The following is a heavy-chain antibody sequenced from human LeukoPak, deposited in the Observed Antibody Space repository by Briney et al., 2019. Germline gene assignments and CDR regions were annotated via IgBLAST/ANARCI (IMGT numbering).Heavy chain of an antibody. CDR3: ARDETSTVSTRRYFQH. CDR2: IYHSGST. J-gene: IGHJ1*01. CDR1: GGSISSSNW. Sequence: SETLSLTCAVSGGSISSSNWWSWVRQSPGKGLEWIGEIYHSGSTNYNPSLKSRVTISVDKSKNQFSLKLSSVTAADTAVYYCARDETSTVSTRRYFQHWGQGTLVTVSS. D-gene: IGHD4-17*01. V-gene: IGHV4-4*02.